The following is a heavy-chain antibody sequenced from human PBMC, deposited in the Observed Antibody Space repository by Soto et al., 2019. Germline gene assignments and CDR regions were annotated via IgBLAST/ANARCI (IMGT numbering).Heavy chain of an antibody. CDR3: AYTALVGTTDFDD. D-gene: IGHD3-9*01. CDR2: SRNKANSYTT. CDR1: GFTFSDHF. Sequence: PAGSLRLSCAASGFTFSDHFMDWVRQAPGKGLEWVGRSRNKANSYTTEYAASVKGRFTISRDDSKNSLYLQMNSLKTEDTAVDYCAYTALVGTTDFDDWGQGTLVTVAS. J-gene: IGHJ5*01. V-gene: IGHV3-72*01.